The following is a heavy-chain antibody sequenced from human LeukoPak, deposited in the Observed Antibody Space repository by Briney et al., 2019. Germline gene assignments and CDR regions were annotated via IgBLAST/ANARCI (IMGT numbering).Heavy chain of an antibody. CDR3: ARGGLAGIFGVPYYYYGMDV. J-gene: IGHJ6*02. D-gene: IGHD3-3*01. Sequence: GSLRLSCAASGFTFSSYAMHWVRQAPGKGLGWIGEINHSGSTNYNPSLKSRVTISVDTSKNQFSLKLSSVTAADSAVYYCARGGLAGIFGVPYYYYGMDVWGQGTTVTVSS. V-gene: IGHV4-34*01. CDR2: INHSGST. CDR1: GFTFSSYA.